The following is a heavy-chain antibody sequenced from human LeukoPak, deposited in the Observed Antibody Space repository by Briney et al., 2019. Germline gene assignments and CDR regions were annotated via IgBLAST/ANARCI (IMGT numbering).Heavy chain of an antibody. CDR3: ARDRQCGY. J-gene: IGHJ4*02. CDR1: GYTVTSYG. V-gene: IGHV1-18*01. D-gene: IGHD2-21*01. Sequence: ASVKVPCKASGYTVTSYGISWVRQAPGQGLEWMGWISPYNGNTNYAPKLQGRVTMTTDTATSTAYMELTSLTSDDTAVYYCARDRQCGYWGQGTLVTVSS. CDR2: ISPYNGNT.